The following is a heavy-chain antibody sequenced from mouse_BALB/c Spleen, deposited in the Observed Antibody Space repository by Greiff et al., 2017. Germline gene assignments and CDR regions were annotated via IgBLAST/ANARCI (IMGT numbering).Heavy chain of an antibody. Sequence: VKLMESGGGLVQPGGSLKLSCAASGFTFSSYTMSWVRQTPEKRLEWVAYISNGGGSTYYPDTVKGRFTISRDNAKNTLYLQMSSLKSEDTAMYYCARVGMVTTAMDYWGQGTSVTVSS. CDR3: ARVGMVTTAMDY. D-gene: IGHD2-1*01. CDR1: GFTFSSYT. CDR2: ISNGGGST. J-gene: IGHJ4*01. V-gene: IGHV5-12-2*01.